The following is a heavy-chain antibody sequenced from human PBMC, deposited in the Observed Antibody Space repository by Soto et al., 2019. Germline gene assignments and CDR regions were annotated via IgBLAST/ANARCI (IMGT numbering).Heavy chain of an antibody. D-gene: IGHD5-18*01. V-gene: IGHV4-31*03. CDR1: GGSISSGGYY. CDR2: IYYSGST. Sequence: QVQLQESGPGLVKPSQTPSLTCTVSGGSISSGGYYWSWIRQHPGKGLEWIGYIYYSGSTYYNPSLQSRVTISVDTSKNQFTLKLSSVTAADTAVYYCARSGYSYGPNPLLYWGQGTLVTVSS. J-gene: IGHJ4*02. CDR3: ARSGYSYGPNPLLY.